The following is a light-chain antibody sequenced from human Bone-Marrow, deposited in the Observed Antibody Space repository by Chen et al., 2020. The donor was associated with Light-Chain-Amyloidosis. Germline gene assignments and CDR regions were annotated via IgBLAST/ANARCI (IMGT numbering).Light chain of an antibody. Sequence: DIVMTQSPLSLPVTPGESASISCRSSQSLLHSNGYTYLDWYLQKPGQSPQLLIYLGSNRASGVPDMFSGSGSGTDFTLKISRVEAEDVGVYYCMQALQTPYTFGQGTKLEIK. CDR3: MQALQTPYT. CDR1: QSLLHSNGYTY. CDR2: LGS. V-gene: IGKV2-28*01. J-gene: IGKJ2*01.